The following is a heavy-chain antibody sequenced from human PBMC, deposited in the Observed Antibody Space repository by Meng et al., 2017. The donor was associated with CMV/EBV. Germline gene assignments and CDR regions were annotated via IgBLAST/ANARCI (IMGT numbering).Heavy chain of an antibody. D-gene: IGHD2-2*02. CDR2: ISACNGNT. Sequence: ASVKVSCKASGYTFTSYGISWVRQAPGQGLEWMGWISACNGNTNYAQKLQGRVTMTTDTSTSTAYMELRSLRSDDTAVYYCARDGGYCSSTSCYTDVYYYYYGMDVWGQGTTVTVSS. CDR3: ARDGGYCSSTSCYTDVYYYYYGMDV. V-gene: IGHV1-18*01. J-gene: IGHJ6*02. CDR1: GYTFTSYG.